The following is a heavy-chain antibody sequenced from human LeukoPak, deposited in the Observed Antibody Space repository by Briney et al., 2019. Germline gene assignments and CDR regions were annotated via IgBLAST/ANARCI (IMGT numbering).Heavy chain of an antibody. Sequence: SETLSLTCTVSGGSISSSSYYWGWIRQPPGKGLEWIGSIYYSGSTYYNPSLKSRVTISVDTSKNQFSLKLSSVTAADTAVYYCAREGGDSNCFDPWGQGTLVTVSS. V-gene: IGHV4-39*07. CDR3: AREGGDSNCFDP. J-gene: IGHJ5*02. D-gene: IGHD2-21*01. CDR1: GGSISSSSYY. CDR2: IYYSGST.